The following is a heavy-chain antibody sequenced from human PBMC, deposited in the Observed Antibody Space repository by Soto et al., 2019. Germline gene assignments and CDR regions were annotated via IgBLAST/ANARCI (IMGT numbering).Heavy chain of an antibody. D-gene: IGHD4-17*01. CDR2: ISYDGNDK. CDR3: AKDHLETTVTTPSF. Sequence: LRLSCVASEFTFSNYGMHWVRQAPGKGLEWVAVISYDGNDKYYADSVKGRFTISRDNFKNTLYLQMNSLRSEDTAVYYCAKDHLETTVTTPSFWGQGALVTVSS. V-gene: IGHV3-30*18. J-gene: IGHJ4*02. CDR1: EFTFSNYG.